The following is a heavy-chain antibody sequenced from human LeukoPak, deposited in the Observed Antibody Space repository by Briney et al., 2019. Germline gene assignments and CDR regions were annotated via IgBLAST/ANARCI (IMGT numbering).Heavy chain of an antibody. J-gene: IGHJ4*02. CDR1: GFTFSSYA. CDR2: ISYDGSSK. D-gene: IGHD3-22*01. Sequence: PGGSLRLSCAASGFTFSSYAMHWVRQAPGKGLEWVAVISYDGSSKYYADSVKGRFTISRDNSKNTLYLQMNSLRAEDTAVYYCARDEKLYYYDSSGLDYWGQGTLVTVSS. CDR3: ARDEKLYYYDSSGLDY. V-gene: IGHV3-30-3*01.